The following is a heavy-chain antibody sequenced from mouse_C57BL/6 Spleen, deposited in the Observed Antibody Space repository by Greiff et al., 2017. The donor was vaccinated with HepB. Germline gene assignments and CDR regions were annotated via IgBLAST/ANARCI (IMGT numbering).Heavy chain of an antibody. D-gene: IGHD1-1*01. CDR3: ARGPYYYGSSYPDY. Sequence: QVQLQQPGAELVRPGTSVKLSCKASGYTFTSYWMHWVKQRPGHGLEWIGVIDPSDSYTNYNQKFKGKATLTVDTSSSTAYMQLSSLTSEDSAVYYCARGPYYYGSSYPDYWGQGTTLTVSS. J-gene: IGHJ2*01. CDR1: GYTFTSYW. V-gene: IGHV1-59*01. CDR2: IDPSDSYT.